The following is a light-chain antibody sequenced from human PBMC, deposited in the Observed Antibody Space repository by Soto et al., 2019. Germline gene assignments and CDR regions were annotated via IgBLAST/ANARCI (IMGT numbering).Light chain of an antibody. CDR2: AAS. CDR1: QTISTY. Sequence: DIQMTQSPSSLSASVGDRVIITCRSSQTISTYLNWYQQKPGKAPKVLIYAASNLQSGVPSRFSGSGSGTDFTLTISSLQPQDFATYYCQQSHSTPITFGQGTRLEI. V-gene: IGKV1-39*01. J-gene: IGKJ5*01. CDR3: QQSHSTPIT.